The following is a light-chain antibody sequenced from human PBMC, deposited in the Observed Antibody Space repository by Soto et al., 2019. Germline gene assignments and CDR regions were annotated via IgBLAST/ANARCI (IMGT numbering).Light chain of an antibody. V-gene: IGLV2-14*01. Sequence: QSVLTQPASVSGSPGQSITISCTGTSSDVGAYNYVSWYQQHPGKAPKVMIYDVSNRPSGVSNRFSGSKSGNTASLTISGLQADDEADYYCSSYTSSDTLVVFGGGTKLTVL. CDR1: SSDVGAYNY. CDR3: SSYTSSDTLVV. CDR2: DVS. J-gene: IGLJ2*01.